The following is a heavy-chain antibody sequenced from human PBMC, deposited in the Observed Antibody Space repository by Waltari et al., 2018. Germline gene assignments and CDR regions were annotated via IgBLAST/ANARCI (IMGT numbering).Heavy chain of an antibody. CDR1: GFTFSIYP. CDR2: ITGSGRGT. V-gene: IGHV3-23*01. D-gene: IGHD4-17*01. CDR3: AKADFGDPYLYFNL. J-gene: IGHJ2*01. Sequence: DVQLLESGGGLVHPGGSLRISCAASGFTFSIYPMAWFRQSPGTSLGWFSPITGSGRGTAYADSVKGRFTSSRDNSRNTLDLQMNTLRAEDTAIYFCAKADFGDPYLYFNLWGRGTLVTVSS.